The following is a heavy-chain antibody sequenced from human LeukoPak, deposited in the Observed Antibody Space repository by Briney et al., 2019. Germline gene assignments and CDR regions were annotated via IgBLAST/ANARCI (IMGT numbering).Heavy chain of an antibody. Sequence: GGSLRLSCAASGFTFSRYGIHWVRQSPGRGLEWVAAISYDGNNKFYADSVKGRFTVSRQNSGNTLYLQMNGLRAGDSAVYYCARDSVPVPTAMVYYYYMDVWGKGTTVTVSS. J-gene: IGHJ6*03. CDR2: ISYDGNNK. CDR3: ARDSVPVPTAMVYYYYMDV. D-gene: IGHD2-2*01. CDR1: GFTFSRYG. V-gene: IGHV3-30*19.